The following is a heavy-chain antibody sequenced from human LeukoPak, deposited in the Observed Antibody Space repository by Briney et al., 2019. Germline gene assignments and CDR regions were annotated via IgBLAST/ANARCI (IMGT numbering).Heavy chain of an antibody. CDR3: ARGAHDYGGNSVIYYYGMDV. Sequence: SGTLSLTCAVYGGSFSGYYWSWIRQAPGKGLEWVWDINQSGSTNYNPSLKSRVTISVDTSKNQFSLKLSSVTAADTAVYYCARGAHDYGGNSVIYYYGMDVWGQGTTVTVTS. CDR1: GGSFSGYY. V-gene: IGHV4-34*01. D-gene: IGHD4-23*01. J-gene: IGHJ6*02. CDR2: INQSGST.